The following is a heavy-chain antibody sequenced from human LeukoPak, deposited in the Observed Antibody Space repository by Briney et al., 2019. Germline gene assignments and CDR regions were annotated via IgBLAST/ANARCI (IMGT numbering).Heavy chain of an antibody. Sequence: PGGSLRLSCAASGFTFDDYAMHWVRQAPGKGLEWVSGISWNSGSIGYADSVKGRFTISRDNAKNSLYLQMNSLRAEDTALYYCAKDISTHPTSFDYWGQGTLVTVSS. CDR1: GFTFDDYA. CDR3: AKDISTHPTSFDY. CDR2: ISWNSGSI. J-gene: IGHJ4*02. D-gene: IGHD1-1*01. V-gene: IGHV3-9*01.